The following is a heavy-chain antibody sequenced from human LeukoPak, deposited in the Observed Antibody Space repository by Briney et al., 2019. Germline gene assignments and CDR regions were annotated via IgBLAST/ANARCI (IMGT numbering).Heavy chain of an antibody. V-gene: IGHV3-7*01. D-gene: IGHD3-22*01. CDR3: ARVRGYYDSSNNYGDY. CDR1: GFTFSTYW. Sequence: EAGGSLRLSCAASGFTFSTYWMSWVRQAPGKGLERVANIKQDGSEKYYVDSVKGRFTISRDNAKNSLYLQMNSLRAEDTAVYYCARVRGYYDSSNNYGDYWGQGTLVTVSS. J-gene: IGHJ4*02. CDR2: IKQDGSEK.